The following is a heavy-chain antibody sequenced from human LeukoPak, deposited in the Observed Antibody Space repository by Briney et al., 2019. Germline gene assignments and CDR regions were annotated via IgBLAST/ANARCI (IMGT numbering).Heavy chain of an antibody. CDR2: INPSGGST. Sequence: ASVKVSCKASGYTFTSYYMHWVRQAPGQGLEWMGIINPSGGSTSYAQKFQGRVTMTRGTSTSTVYMELSSLRSEDTAVYSCARVITGDYGYYYGLDVWGQGTTVTVSS. CDR3: ARVITGDYGYYYGLDV. J-gene: IGHJ6*02. V-gene: IGHV1-46*01. D-gene: IGHD4-17*01. CDR1: GYTFTSYY.